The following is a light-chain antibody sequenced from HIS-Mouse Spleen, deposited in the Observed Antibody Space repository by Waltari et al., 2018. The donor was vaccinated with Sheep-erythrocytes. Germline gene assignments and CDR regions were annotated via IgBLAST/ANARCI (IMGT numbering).Light chain of an antibody. Sequence: QSALTQPPSVSGAPGQSVTIPCPGTSSDLGGDHYVPWYQQHPGKAPKLMIYDVSKRPSGVPDRFSGSKSGNTASLTISGLQAEDEADYYCCSYAGSYNHVFATGTKVTVL. CDR1: SSDLGGDHY. CDR2: DVS. J-gene: IGLJ1*01. V-gene: IGLV2-11*01. CDR3: CSYAGSYNHV.